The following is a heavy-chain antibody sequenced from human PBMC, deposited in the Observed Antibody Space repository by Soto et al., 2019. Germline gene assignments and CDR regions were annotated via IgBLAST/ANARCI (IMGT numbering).Heavy chain of an antibody. J-gene: IGHJ4*02. CDR1: GFTFSSYA. CDR3: ARGKAWGWERAWYFDY. D-gene: IGHD1-26*01. V-gene: IGHV3-30-3*01. Sequence: QVQLVESGGGVVQPGRSLRLSCAASGFTFSSYAMHWVRQAPGKGLEWVAVISYDGSNKYYADSVKGRFTISRDNSKHTLYLQMNSLRAEDTGVYYCARGKAWGWERAWYFDYWGQGTLVTVSS. CDR2: ISYDGSNK.